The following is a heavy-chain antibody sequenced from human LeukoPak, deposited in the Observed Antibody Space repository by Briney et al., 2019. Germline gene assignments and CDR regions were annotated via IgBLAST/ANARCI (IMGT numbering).Heavy chain of an antibody. Sequence: PGGSLRLSCAASGFTFSSYSMNWVRQAPGKGLEWVSSISSSSSYIYYADSVKGRFTISRDNAKNSLYLQMNSLRAEDTAVYYCAATSSGWERAFDYWGQGTLVTVSS. CDR1: GFTFSSYS. J-gene: IGHJ4*02. CDR3: AATSSGWERAFDY. D-gene: IGHD6-19*01. V-gene: IGHV3-21*01. CDR2: ISSSSSYI.